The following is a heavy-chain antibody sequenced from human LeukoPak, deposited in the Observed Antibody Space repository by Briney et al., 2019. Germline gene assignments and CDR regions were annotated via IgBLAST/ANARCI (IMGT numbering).Heavy chain of an antibody. CDR3: ARAHGSGREGWFDP. CDR1: GYSISSGYY. Sequence: AETLSLTCTVSGYSISSGYYWGWIRQPPGKGLEWIGIIYHSGSTYYIPSLKSRVTISVDTSKNQFSLKLSSVTAADTAVYYCARAHGSGREGWFDPWGQGTLVTVSS. D-gene: IGHD3-10*01. CDR2: IYHSGST. V-gene: IGHV4-38-2*02. J-gene: IGHJ5*02.